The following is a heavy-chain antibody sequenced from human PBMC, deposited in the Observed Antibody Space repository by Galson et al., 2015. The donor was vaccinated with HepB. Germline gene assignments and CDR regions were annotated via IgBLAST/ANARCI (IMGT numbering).Heavy chain of an antibody. J-gene: IGHJ3*02. CDR1: GGTFSSIG. CDR2: IIPISVTR. D-gene: IGHD3-10*01. V-gene: IGHV1-69*13. CDR3: ARDSPSISLIRGVLGGDAFDI. Sequence: SVKVSCKASGGTFSSIGISWVRQAPGQGLEWMGGIIPISVTRNYAQRFEGRATITADESTTTAYMELSGLRSDDTAVYYCARDSPSISLIRGVLGGDAFDIWGQGTLVNVSS.